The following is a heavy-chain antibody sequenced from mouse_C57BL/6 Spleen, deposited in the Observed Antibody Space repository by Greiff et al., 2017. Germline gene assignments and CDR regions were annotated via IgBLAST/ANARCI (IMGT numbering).Heavy chain of an antibody. V-gene: IGHV14-1*01. CDR2: IDPEDGDT. Sequence: VQLKQSGAELVRPGASVKLSCTASGFNIKDYYMHWVKQRPEQGLEWIGRIDPEDGDTEYAPKFQGKATMTADTSSNTAYLQLSSLTSEDTAVYYCSFYDGYYGFAYWGQGTLVTVSA. CDR3: SFYDGYYGFAY. CDR1: GFNIKDYY. J-gene: IGHJ3*01. D-gene: IGHD2-3*01.